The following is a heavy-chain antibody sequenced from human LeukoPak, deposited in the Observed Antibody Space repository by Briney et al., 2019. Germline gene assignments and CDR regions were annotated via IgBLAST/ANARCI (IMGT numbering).Heavy chain of an antibody. V-gene: IGHV3-30-3*01. J-gene: IGHJ4*02. D-gene: IGHD5-24*01. Sequence: GGSLRLSCAASGFTFSNYAMHWVRQAPGKGLEWVAVISYDGTNKYYTDSVEGRFTISRDNSKNTLSLQMNSLRAEDTAVYYCARDRDGYDAFDYWGQGILVTVSS. CDR3: ARDRDGYDAFDY. CDR1: GFTFSNYA. CDR2: ISYDGTNK.